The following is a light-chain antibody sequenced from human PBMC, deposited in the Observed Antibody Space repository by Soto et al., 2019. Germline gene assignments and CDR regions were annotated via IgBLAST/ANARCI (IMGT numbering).Light chain of an antibody. CDR1: SSDVGSYNL. V-gene: IGLV2-23*02. J-gene: IGLJ2*01. Sequence: QSALTQPASVSGSPGQSITISCTGTSSDVGSYNLVSWYQQHPGKAPKLMIYEVSKRPSGVSSRFSGSKSGNTASLTISGLQAEDEADYYCCSYAGSSTPLVFGGGTQLTVL. CDR3: CSYAGSSTPLV. CDR2: EVS.